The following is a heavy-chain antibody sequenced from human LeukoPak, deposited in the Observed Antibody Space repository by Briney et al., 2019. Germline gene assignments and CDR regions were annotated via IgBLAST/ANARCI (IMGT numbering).Heavy chain of an antibody. V-gene: IGHV4-59*01. D-gene: IGHD3-22*01. CDR2: IYYSGST. CDR3: AREAGGSSGYGYFDY. J-gene: IGHJ4*02. CDR1: GCSISSYY. Sequence: PSETLSLTCTVSGCSISSYYWSWIRQPPGKGLEWIGYIYYSGSTNYNPSLKSRVTISVDTSKNQFSLKLSSVTAADTAVYYCAREAGGSSGYGYFDYWGQGTLVTVSS.